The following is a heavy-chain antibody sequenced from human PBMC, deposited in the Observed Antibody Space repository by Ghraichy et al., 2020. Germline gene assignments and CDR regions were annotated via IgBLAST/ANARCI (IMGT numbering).Heavy chain of an antibody. CDR1: GFTFSSYW. V-gene: IGHV3-7*01. CDR3: ARDWRTSGYYDFWSGYPINYYYYYYMDV. D-gene: IGHD3-3*01. Sequence: GGSLRLSCAASGFTFSSYWMSWVRQAPGKGLEWVANIKQDGSEKYYVDSVKGRFTISRDNAKNSLYLQMNSLRAEDTAVYYCARDWRTSGYYDFWSGYPINYYYYYYMDVWGKGTTVTVSS. J-gene: IGHJ6*03. CDR2: IKQDGSEK.